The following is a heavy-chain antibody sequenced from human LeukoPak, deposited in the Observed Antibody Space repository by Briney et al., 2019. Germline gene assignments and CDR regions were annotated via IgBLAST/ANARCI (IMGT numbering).Heavy chain of an antibody. CDR3: ARAWDTAMEFDY. CDR2: INHSGST. J-gene: IGHJ4*02. V-gene: IGHV4-34*01. CDR1: GGSFGGYY. D-gene: IGHD5-18*01. Sequence: PSETLSLTCAVYGGSFGGYYWSWIRQPPGKGLEWIGEINHSGSTNYNPSLKSRVTISVDTSKNQFSLKLSSVTAADTAVYYCARAWDTAMEFDYWGQGTLVTVSS.